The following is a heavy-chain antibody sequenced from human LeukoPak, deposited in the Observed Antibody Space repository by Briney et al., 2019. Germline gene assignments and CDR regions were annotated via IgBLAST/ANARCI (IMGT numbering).Heavy chain of an antibody. CDR2: MNPSSGNT. Sequence: GASVKVSCKASGYTFTSYDINWVRQATGQGLEWMGWMNPSSGNTGSAQKFQGRVTMTRDTSISTAYMELSRLRSDDTAVYYCARAVAGIDYWGQGTLVTVSS. CDR3: ARAVAGIDY. D-gene: IGHD6-19*01. V-gene: IGHV1-8*02. J-gene: IGHJ4*02. CDR1: GYTFTSYD.